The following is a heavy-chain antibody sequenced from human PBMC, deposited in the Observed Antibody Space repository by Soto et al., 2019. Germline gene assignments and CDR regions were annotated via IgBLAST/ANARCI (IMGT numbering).Heavy chain of an antibody. CDR3: ARVGATVTTEDYYYGMDV. V-gene: IGHV1-2*02. Sequence: GASVKVSCKASGYTFTGYYMHWVRQAPGQGLEWMGWINPNSGGTNYAQKFQGRVTMTRDTSISTAYMELSRLRSDDTAVYYCARVGATVTTEDYYYGMDVWGQGTTVTVSS. CDR1: GYTFTGYY. CDR2: INPNSGGT. D-gene: IGHD4-4*01. J-gene: IGHJ6*02.